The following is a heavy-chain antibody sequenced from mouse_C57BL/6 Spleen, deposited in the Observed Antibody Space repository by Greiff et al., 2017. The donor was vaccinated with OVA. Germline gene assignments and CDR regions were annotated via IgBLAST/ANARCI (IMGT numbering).Heavy chain of an antibody. Sequence: EVKLMESGGDLVKPGGSLKLSCAASGFTFSSYGMSWVRQTPDKRLEWVATISSGGSYTYYPDSVKGQFTISRDNAKNTLYLQMSSLKSEDTAMYYCARPSNYAYYFDYWGQGTTLTVSS. CDR2: ISSGGSYT. CDR3: ARPSNYAYYFDY. D-gene: IGHD2-5*01. CDR1: GFTFSSYG. J-gene: IGHJ2*01. V-gene: IGHV5-6*01.